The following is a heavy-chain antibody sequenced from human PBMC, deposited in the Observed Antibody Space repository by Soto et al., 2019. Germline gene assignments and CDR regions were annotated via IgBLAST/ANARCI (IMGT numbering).Heavy chain of an antibody. Sequence: GGSLRLSCAASGFTFSSYGMHWVRQAPGKGLEWVAVIWYDGSNKYYADSVKGRFTISRDNSKNTLYLQMNSLRAEDTAVYYCAREEPELSNYGMDVWGQGTTVTVSS. CDR1: GFTFSSYG. V-gene: IGHV3-33*01. J-gene: IGHJ6*02. CDR3: AREEPELSNYGMDV. D-gene: IGHD1-7*01. CDR2: IWYDGSNK.